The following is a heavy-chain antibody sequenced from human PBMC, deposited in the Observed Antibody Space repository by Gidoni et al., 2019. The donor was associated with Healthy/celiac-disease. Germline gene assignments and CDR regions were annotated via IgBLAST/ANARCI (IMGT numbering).Heavy chain of an antibody. CDR1: GVPFSSYA. CDR3: AKLNGQWLVHYFDY. Sequence: EVQLLESGGGLVQPGGSLRLSCAASGVPFSSYAMSWVRQAPGKGLEWVSAISGSGGSTYYADSVKGRFTISRDNSKNTLYLQMNSLRAEDTAVYYCAKLNGQWLVHYFDYWGQGTLVTVSS. V-gene: IGHV3-23*01. J-gene: IGHJ4*02. CDR2: ISGSGGST. D-gene: IGHD6-19*01.